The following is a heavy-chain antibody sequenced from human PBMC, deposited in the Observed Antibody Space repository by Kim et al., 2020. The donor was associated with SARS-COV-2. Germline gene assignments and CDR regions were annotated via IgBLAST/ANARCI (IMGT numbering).Heavy chain of an antibody. J-gene: IGHJ5*02. CDR1: GFTFSSYG. CDR3: ARDPSSPRVAVSHFPFDP. V-gene: IGHV3-33*01. CDR2: IWYDGSNK. Sequence: GGSLRLSCAASGFTFSSYGMHWVRQAPGKGLEWVAVIWYDGSNKYYADSVKGRFTISRDNSKNTLYLQMNSLRAEDTAVYYCARDPSSPRVAVSHFPFDPWGQGTLVTVSS. D-gene: IGHD6-19*01.